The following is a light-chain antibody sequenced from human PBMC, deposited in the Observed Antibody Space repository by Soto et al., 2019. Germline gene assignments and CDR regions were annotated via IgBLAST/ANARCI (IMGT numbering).Light chain of an antibody. CDR1: HGISSY. J-gene: IGKJ5*01. CDR3: LQTYSDILT. V-gene: IGKV1-9*01. Sequence: DIQVTQSPPTLSASVGDRVTITCRASHGISSYLAWYQQKPGKALKLLIYAASTLQSGVPSRFSGSASRTDFTLTISSLQPEDFATYYCLQTYSDILTFGQGTRLDIK. CDR2: AAS.